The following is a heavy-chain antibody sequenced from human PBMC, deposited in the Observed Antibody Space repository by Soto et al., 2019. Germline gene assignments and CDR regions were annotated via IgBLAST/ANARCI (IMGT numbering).Heavy chain of an antibody. CDR2: ISGSGGST. CDR1: GFTFSSYA. Sequence: EVQLLESGGGLVQPGGSLRLSCAASGFTFSSYAMRWVRQAPGKGLEWVSAISGSGGSTYYADSVKGRFTISRDNSKNTLYLQMNSLRAEDTAVYYCANDPPRPTTVTDQESVDYWGQGTLVTVSS. CDR3: ANDPPRPTTVTDQESVDY. D-gene: IGHD4-17*01. J-gene: IGHJ4*02. V-gene: IGHV3-23*01.